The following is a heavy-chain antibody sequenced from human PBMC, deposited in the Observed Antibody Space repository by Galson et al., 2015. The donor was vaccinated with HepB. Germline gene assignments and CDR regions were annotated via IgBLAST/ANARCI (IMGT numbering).Heavy chain of an antibody. CDR3: ARGPYYYDSSGYYFSLGFDI. J-gene: IGHJ3*02. D-gene: IGHD3-22*01. V-gene: IGHV4-34*01. CDR1: GGSFSGYY. Sequence: SETLSLTCAVYGGSFSGYYWSWIRQPPGKGLEWIGEINHSGSTNYNPSLKSRVTISVDTSKNQFSLKLSSVTAADTAVYYRARGPYYYDSSGYYFSLGFDIWGQGTMVTVSS. CDR2: INHSGST.